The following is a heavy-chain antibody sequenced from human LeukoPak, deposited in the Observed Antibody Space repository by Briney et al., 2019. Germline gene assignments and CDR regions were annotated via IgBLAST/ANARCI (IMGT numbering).Heavy chain of an antibody. CDR2: ISYDGSNK. D-gene: IGHD3-3*01. V-gene: IGHV3-30*18. Sequence: PGRSLRLSCAASGFTFSSYGMHWVRQAPGKGLEWVAVISYDGSNKYYADSVKGRFTISRDNSKNTLYLQMNSLRAEDTAVYYCAKYDFGSGYSYYYYAMDVWGQGTTVTVSS. J-gene: IGHJ6*02. CDR3: AKYDFGSGYSYYYYAMDV. CDR1: GFTFSSYG.